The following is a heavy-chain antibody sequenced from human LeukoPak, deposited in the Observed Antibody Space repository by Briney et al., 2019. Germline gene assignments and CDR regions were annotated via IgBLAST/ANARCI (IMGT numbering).Heavy chain of an antibody. D-gene: IGHD3-16*02. Sequence: GGSLRLSCAASGFTFSDYYMSWIRQAPGKGLEWVSYISSSGSTIYYADSVKGRFTISRDNAKNSLYLQMNSLRAEDTAVYYCARPPVVAAYYFDYWGQGTLVTVSP. CDR1: GFTFSDYY. V-gene: IGHV3-11*01. CDR3: ARPPVVAAYYFDY. CDR2: ISSSGSTI. J-gene: IGHJ4*02.